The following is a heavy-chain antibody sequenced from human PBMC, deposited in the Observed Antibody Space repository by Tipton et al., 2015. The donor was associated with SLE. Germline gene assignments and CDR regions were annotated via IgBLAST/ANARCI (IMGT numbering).Heavy chain of an antibody. V-gene: IGHV4-59*11. Sequence: TLSLTCTVSGASISSHYWSWIRQPPGKGLEWIGYIYYSGSTNYNPSLKSRVTISVDKSKNQFSLKLTSVTAADTAVYYCARGVLIPSARVPFDIWGQGTMVTVSS. CDR2: IYYSGST. D-gene: IGHD2-2*01. CDR1: GASISSHY. J-gene: IGHJ3*02. CDR3: ARGVLIPSARVPFDI.